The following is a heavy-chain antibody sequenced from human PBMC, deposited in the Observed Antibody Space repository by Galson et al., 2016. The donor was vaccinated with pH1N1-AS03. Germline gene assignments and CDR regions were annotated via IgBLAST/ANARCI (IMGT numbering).Heavy chain of an antibody. V-gene: IGHV4-39*01. Sequence: LSLTCTVSGGSISSSSYYWGWIRQPPGKGLEWIGRIYYSGSTYYNPSLKSRVTISVDTSKNQFSLKLSSVTAADTAVYYCARRVYGDYENWFDPWGQGTLVTVSS. J-gene: IGHJ5*02. CDR2: IYYSGST. D-gene: IGHD4-17*01. CDR1: GGSISSSSYY. CDR3: ARRVYGDYENWFDP.